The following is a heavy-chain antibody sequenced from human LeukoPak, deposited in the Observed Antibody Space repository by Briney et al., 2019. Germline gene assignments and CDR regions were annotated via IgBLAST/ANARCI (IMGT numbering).Heavy chain of an antibody. D-gene: IGHD3-3*01. CDR2: IYYSGST. CDR3: ARISRVSVFGVVTSTHGYYFDY. J-gene: IGHJ4*02. CDR1: GGSISSSSYY. Sequence: SETLSLTCTVSGGSISSSSYYWSWIRQPPGKGLEWIGYIYYSGSTNYNPSLKSRVTISVDTSKNQFSLKLSSVTAADTAVYYCARISRVSVFGVVTSTHGYYFDYWGQGTLVTVSS. V-gene: IGHV4-61*01.